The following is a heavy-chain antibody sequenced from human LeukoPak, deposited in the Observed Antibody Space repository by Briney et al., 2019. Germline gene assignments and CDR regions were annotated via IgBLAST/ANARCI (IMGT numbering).Heavy chain of an antibody. V-gene: IGHV3-48*02. CDR2: ISDSSSTI. CDR3: ARDSYGDYSFDY. CDR1: GFTFSTHN. D-gene: IGHD4-17*01. Sequence: PGGSLRLSCAASGFTFSTHNMNWVRQAPGKGLEWVSYISDSSSTIYYADSVKGRFTISRDNAKNSLYLQMNSLRDEDTAVYYCARDSYGDYSFDYWGQGTLVTVSS. J-gene: IGHJ4*02.